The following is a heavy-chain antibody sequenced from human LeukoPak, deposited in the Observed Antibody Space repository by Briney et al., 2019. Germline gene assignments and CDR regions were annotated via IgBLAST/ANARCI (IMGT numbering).Heavy chain of an antibody. Sequence: GGSLRLSCGGSGYHFSSNWVSWVRQAPGKGLEWVANIKYDGSETYYVDSVEGRFTISRDNARNSLYLHMNSLRAEDTAVYYCVREDLGYCSGPCFYDWGQGTLVTVSS. V-gene: IGHV3-7*01. D-gene: IGHD2-2*03. J-gene: IGHJ4*02. CDR2: IKYDGSET. CDR1: GYHFSSNW. CDR3: VREDLGYCSGPCFYD.